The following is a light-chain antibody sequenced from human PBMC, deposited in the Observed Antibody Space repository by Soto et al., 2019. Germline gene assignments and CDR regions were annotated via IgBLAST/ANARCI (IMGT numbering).Light chain of an antibody. CDR2: LGS. CDR3: MQGLQIPWT. CDR1: QSLLHSNGRHY. Sequence: DIVMTQSPLSLPVTPGEPASISCRSGQSLLHSNGRHYLDWYLQKPGQSPQLLIYLGSNRAPGVPDRLSGSTSGADFTRRISRVEAEDAGVYYCMQGLQIPWTFGQGTNVEVK. V-gene: IGKV2-28*01. J-gene: IGKJ1*01.